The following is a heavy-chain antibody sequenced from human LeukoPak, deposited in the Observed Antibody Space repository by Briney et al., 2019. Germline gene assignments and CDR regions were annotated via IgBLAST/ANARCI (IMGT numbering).Heavy chain of an antibody. Sequence: GGSLRLSCVASGFTFSSYAMHWVRQAPGKGLEWVAVISYDGSNKYYADSVKGRFTISRDNSKNTLYLQMNSLRAEDTAVYYCAKDQGPWGQGTLVTVSS. CDR3: AKDQGP. J-gene: IGHJ5*02. CDR2: ISYDGSNK. V-gene: IGHV3-30*04. CDR1: GFTFSSYA.